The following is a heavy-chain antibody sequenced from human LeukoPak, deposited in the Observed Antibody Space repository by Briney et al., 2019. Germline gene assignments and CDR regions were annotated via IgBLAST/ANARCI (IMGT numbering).Heavy chain of an antibody. J-gene: IGHJ4*02. V-gene: IGHV3-74*01. D-gene: IGHD4-17*01. Sequence: PGGSLRLSCAASGFTFSSYWMHWVRQAPGKGLVWVSRINSDGSSTSYADSVKGRFTISRDNAKNSLYLQMNSLRAEDTAVYYCARDYAKDATVTNPDYWGQGTLVTVSS. CDR3: ARDYAKDATVTNPDY. CDR1: GFTFSSYW. CDR2: INSDGSST.